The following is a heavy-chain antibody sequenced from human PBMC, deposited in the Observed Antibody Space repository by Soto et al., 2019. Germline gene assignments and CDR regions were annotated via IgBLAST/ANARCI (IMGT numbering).Heavy chain of an antibody. CDR2: ISYDGSNK. CDR1: GFTFSSYG. V-gene: IGHV3-30*03. D-gene: IGHD6-19*01. Sequence: VQLVESGGGVVQPGRSLRLSCAASGFTFSSYGMHWVRQAPGKGLEWVAVISYDGSNKYYADSVKGRFTISRDNSKNTLYLQMNSLRAEDTAVYYCATSSGWYSYYYGMDVWGQGTTVTVSS. J-gene: IGHJ6*02. CDR3: ATSSGWYSYYYGMDV.